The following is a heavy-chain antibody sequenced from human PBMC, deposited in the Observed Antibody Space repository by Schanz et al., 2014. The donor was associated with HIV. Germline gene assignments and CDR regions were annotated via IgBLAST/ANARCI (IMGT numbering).Heavy chain of an antibody. J-gene: IGHJ3*02. Sequence: EVQLVESGGRLVQPGGSLRLSCVASGFTFSSYSMNWVRQAPGKGLEWVSSISGSVGSTYYADSVKGRFTISRDNSKNTLYLEMNSLRAEDTAVYYCARSPDWAGTDAFDIWGQGTMVTVSS. CDR3: ARSPDWAGTDAFDI. D-gene: IGHD6-19*01. CDR1: GFTFSSYS. CDR2: ISGSVGST. V-gene: IGHV3-23*04.